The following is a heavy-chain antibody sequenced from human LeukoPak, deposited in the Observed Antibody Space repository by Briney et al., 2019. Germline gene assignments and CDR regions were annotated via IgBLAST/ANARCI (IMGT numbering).Heavy chain of an antibody. Sequence: PGGSLRLSCAASGFTFSSYAMSWVRQAPGKGLEWVSAISGSGGSTYYADSVKGRFTISRDNSKNTLYLQMNSLRAEDTAVYYCAKGAQIYSSGWYGLCGYWGQGTLVTVSS. CDR2: ISGSGGST. CDR1: GFTFSSYA. J-gene: IGHJ4*02. CDR3: AKGAQIYSSGWYGLCGY. V-gene: IGHV3-23*01. D-gene: IGHD6-19*01.